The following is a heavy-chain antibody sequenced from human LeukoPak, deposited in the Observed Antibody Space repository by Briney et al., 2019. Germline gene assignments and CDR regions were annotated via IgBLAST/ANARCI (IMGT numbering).Heavy chain of an antibody. CDR2: INHSGST. V-gene: IGHV4-34*01. J-gene: IGHJ4*02. CDR1: GGSISGYY. CDR3: ATHDYGDYHY. D-gene: IGHD4-17*01. Sequence: PSETPSLTCTVSGGSISGYYWSWIRQPPGKGLEWIGEINHSGSTNYNPSLKSRVTISVDTSKNQFSLKLSSVTAADTAVYYCATHDYGDYHYWGQGTLVTVSS.